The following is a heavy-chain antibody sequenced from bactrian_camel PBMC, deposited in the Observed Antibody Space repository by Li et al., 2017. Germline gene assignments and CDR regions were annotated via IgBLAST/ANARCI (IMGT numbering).Heavy chain of an antibody. CDR1: GYTLPKYY. J-gene: IGHJ4*01. D-gene: IGHD5*01. Sequence: QLVESGGDSVQPGGSLRLSCAVSGYTLPKYYMAWFRQAPGKEREVVAALESDGTTTYKDSVKGRFTISKDNAKNTLWLQMNSLKPGDTAMCYCEAKPRNYGACWYGPSAYNYWGQGTQVTVSS. CDR3: EAKPRNYGACWYGPSAYNY. V-gene: IGHV3S53*01. CDR2: LESDGTT.